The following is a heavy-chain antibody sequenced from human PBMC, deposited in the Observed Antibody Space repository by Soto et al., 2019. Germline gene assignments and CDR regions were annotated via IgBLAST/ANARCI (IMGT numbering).Heavy chain of an antibody. CDR1: GYTFTSYG. V-gene: IGHV1-18*04. CDR3: ARDLTLLWFGELPYFDY. D-gene: IGHD3-10*01. J-gene: IGHJ4*02. CDR2: ISAYNGNT. Sequence: QVQLVQSGAEVKKPGASVKVSCKASGYTFTSYGITWVRQAPGQGLERMGWISAYNGNTNYAQKLQGRVTMTTDTSTSTAYMELRSLRSDDTAVYYCARDLTLLWFGELPYFDYWGQGTLVTVSS.